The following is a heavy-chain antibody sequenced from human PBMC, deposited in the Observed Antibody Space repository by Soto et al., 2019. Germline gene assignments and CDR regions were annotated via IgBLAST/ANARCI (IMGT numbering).Heavy chain of an antibody. CDR2: ISFDGSNI. Sequence: QVQLVESGGGVVQPGTSLRLSCAASGFLFRNYAMRWVRQSPAKGLEWLAVISFDGSNIFYAGAAKGRFTISRDNSKQTLYLKLDSLRPEDTGVYFCARDPYGGYIFDSWGQGTQVTLSS. D-gene: IGHD5-12*01. CDR3: ARDPYGGYIFDS. CDR1: GFLFRNYA. V-gene: IGHV3-30-3*01. J-gene: IGHJ4*02.